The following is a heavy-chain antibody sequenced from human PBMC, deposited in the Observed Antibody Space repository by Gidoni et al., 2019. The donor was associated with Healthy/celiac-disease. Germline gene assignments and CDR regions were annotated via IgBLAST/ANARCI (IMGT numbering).Heavy chain of an antibody. CDR2: IDCDDDK. V-gene: IGHV2-70*01. J-gene: IGHJ3*02. Sequence: QVTLRESGPALVKPTQTLTLTCTFSGFTLSTSGMCVSWIRQPPGKALEWLALIDCDDDKYYRTSLKTRLTISKDTSKNQVVLTMTNMDPVDTATYYCARSKGYYDILTGYFTTSFDIWGQGTMVTVSS. D-gene: IGHD3-9*01. CDR1: GFTLSTSGMC. CDR3: ARSKGYYDILTGYFTTSFDI.